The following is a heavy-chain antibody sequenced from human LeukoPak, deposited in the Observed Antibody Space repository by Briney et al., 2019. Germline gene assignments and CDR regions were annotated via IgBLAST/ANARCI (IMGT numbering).Heavy chain of an antibody. Sequence: GGPLRLSCAASGFTFSSYAMSWVRQAPGKGLGWGSYISSSSTIYYTDSVNGRFTISRANTKTSLYLQTNSLRAEDTAVYYCAREETYSSSWFDAFDIWGQGTMVTVSS. D-gene: IGHD6-13*01. CDR1: GFTFSSYA. J-gene: IGHJ3*02. CDR2: ISSSSTI. CDR3: AREETYSSSWFDAFDI. V-gene: IGHV3-48*04.